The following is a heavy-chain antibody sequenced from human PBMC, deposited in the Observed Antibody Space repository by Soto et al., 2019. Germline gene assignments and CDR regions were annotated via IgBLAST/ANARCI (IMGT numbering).Heavy chain of an antibody. Sequence: GESLKISCKGSGYSFTSHWISWVRQMPGKGLEWMGRIDPSDSYTNYSPSFQGHVTISADKSISTAYLQWSSLKASDTAMYYCARTGITIFGVVISSYGMDVWGQGTTVTVSS. D-gene: IGHD3-3*01. CDR2: IDPSDSYT. V-gene: IGHV5-10-1*01. CDR3: ARTGITIFGVVISSYGMDV. J-gene: IGHJ6*02. CDR1: GYSFTSHW.